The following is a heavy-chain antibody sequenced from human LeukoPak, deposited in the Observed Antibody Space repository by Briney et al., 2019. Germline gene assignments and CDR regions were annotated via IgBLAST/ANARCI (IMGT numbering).Heavy chain of an antibody. J-gene: IGHJ4*02. CDR3: TRGTVETTAGFE. V-gene: IGHV4-4*07. Sequence: SETLSLTCMVFGTSISSSNSYRWSWVRQSAGKGLEWIGRIFATGTTNYTPSLKSRVTMSVDTPNNQFSLRLRAVTAADTAVYYCTRGTVETTAGFEWGRGTLVTVYS. CDR1: GTSISSSNSYR. CDR2: IFATGTT. D-gene: IGHD1-26*01.